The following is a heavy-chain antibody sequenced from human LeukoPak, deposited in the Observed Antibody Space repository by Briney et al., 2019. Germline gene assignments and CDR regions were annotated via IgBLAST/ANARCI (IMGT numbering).Heavy chain of an antibody. Sequence: GGCLRLSCAASGFTFSRYAMSWGRQAPGEGREGGSAISGSGGSTYYADSVKGRFTISRDNSKNTLYLQMNSLRAEDTAVYYRAKDVGYSYGPLYFDYWGQGTLVTVSS. CDR1: GFTFSRYA. J-gene: IGHJ4*02. CDR3: AKDVGYSYGPLYFDY. D-gene: IGHD5-18*01. V-gene: IGHV3-23*01. CDR2: ISGSGGST.